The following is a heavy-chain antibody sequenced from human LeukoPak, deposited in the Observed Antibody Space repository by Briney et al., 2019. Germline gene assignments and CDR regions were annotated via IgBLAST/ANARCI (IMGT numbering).Heavy chain of an antibody. D-gene: IGHD1-26*01. CDR2: ISSSGSTI. CDR1: GFTFSSYE. CDR3: AKDTRLGSGSYYVGFDY. V-gene: IGHV3-48*03. Sequence: GGSLRLSCAASGFTFSSYEMNWVRQAPGKGLEWVSYISSSGSTIYYADSVKGRFTISRDNSKNTLYLQMNSLRAEDTAVYYCAKDTRLGSGSYYVGFDYWGQGTLVTVSS. J-gene: IGHJ4*02.